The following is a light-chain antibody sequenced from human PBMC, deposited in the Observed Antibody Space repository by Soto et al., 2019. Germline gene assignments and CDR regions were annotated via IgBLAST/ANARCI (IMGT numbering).Light chain of an antibody. Sequence: DIQMTQSPSYLSASVGDRVTITCRASQSIGKHLNWYQQKPGKAPKFLVYGVSKLQSGVPSRFSGSGSGTDFTLTINSLQPEDFATYYCQQSYSTPITFGQGTRLEIK. CDR3: QQSYSTPIT. CDR1: QSIGKH. CDR2: GVS. J-gene: IGKJ5*01. V-gene: IGKV1-39*01.